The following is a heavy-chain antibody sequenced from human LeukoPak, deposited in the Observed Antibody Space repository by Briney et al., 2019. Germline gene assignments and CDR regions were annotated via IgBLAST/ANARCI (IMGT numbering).Heavy chain of an antibody. CDR1: GGSISNYY. V-gene: IGHV4-59*01. J-gene: IGHJ4*02. Sequence: SETLSLTCTVSGGSISNYYWSWIRQPPGKGLEWIGYIYYSGSTNYNPSLKSRVTISVDTSKNQFSLKLSSVTAADTAVYYCARSRNGSGSYYYDYWGQGTLATVSS. CDR2: IYYSGST. CDR3: ARSRNGSGSYYYDY. D-gene: IGHD3-10*01.